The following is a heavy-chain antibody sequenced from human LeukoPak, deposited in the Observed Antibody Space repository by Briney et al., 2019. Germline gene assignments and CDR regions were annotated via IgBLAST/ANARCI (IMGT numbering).Heavy chain of an antibody. Sequence: PGGSLRLSCAASGFTFSSYAMSRVRQAPGKGLEWVSAISGSGGSTYYADSVKGRFTTSRDNSKNTLYLQMNSLRAEDTAVYYCAKESGIEVALLDCWGQGTLVTVSS. CDR2: ISGSGGST. V-gene: IGHV3-23*01. J-gene: IGHJ4*02. CDR1: GFTFSSYA. CDR3: AKESGIEVALLDC. D-gene: IGHD6-19*01.